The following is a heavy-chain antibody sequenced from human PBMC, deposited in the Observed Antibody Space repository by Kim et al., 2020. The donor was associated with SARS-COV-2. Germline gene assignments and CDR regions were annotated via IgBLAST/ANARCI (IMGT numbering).Heavy chain of an antibody. CDR3: AKDATSGSDIDY. Sequence: GGSLRLSCAASGFTFSSYGMHWVRQAPGKGLEWVAVISYDGSNKYYADSVKGRFTISRDNSKNTLYLQMNSLRAEDTAVYYCAKDATSGSDIDYWGQGTLVTVSS. J-gene: IGHJ4*03. V-gene: IGHV3-30*18. CDR2: ISYDGSNK. D-gene: IGHD3-10*01. CDR1: GFTFSSYG.